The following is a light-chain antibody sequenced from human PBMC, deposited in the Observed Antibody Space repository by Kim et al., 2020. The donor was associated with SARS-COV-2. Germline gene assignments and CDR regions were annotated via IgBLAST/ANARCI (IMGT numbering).Light chain of an antibody. CDR2: HAS. V-gene: IGKV3-20*01. CDR3: QQYGNSSPT. CDR1: QSVSTNY. Sequence: SPGERATLSCRASQSVSTNYLAWYQRRPGQAPRLLIYHASNRATGIPDRFSGSGSGTDFTLTISRLEPEDFAVYYCQQYGNSSPTFGQGTKVDIK. J-gene: IGKJ1*01.